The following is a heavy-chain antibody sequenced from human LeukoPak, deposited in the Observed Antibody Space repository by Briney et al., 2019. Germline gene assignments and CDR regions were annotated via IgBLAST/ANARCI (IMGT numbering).Heavy chain of an antibody. V-gene: IGHV1-3*03. D-gene: IGHD5-24*01. CDR3: ARDNSVRDEAWWFSP. Sequence: ASVKVSCKASGYTFTSYAMHWVRQAPGQSLEWMGRINAGNGNTKYSQEFQGRVTLTRDMSTSTDYLELSSLRSEDTAVYYCARDNSVRDEAWWFSPWGQGTLVTVSS. CDR1: GYTFTSYA. CDR2: INAGNGNT. J-gene: IGHJ5*02.